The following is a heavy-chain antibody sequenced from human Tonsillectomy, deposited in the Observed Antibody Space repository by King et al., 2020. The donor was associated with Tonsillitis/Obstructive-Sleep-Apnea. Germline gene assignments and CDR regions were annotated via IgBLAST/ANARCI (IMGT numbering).Heavy chain of an antibody. CDR3: ASGDLYDFWSGSFDY. Sequence: VQLVESGGGLVQPGGSLRLSCAASGFTFSSYWMHWVRQAPGKGLVWVSRINSDGSSTSYGDSVKGRFTISRDNAKNTLFLKMNSLRAEDTAVYYCASGDLYDFWSGSFDYWGQGTLVTVSS. V-gene: IGHV3-74*01. J-gene: IGHJ4*02. CDR2: INSDGSST. D-gene: IGHD3-3*01. CDR1: GFTFSSYW.